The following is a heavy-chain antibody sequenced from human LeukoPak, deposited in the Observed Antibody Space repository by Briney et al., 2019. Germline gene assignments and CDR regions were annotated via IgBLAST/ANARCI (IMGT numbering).Heavy chain of an antibody. CDR2: IYPGDSET. Sequence: GESLKIPCKGSGYRFTNYWIGWVRQMPGKGLEWMGIIYPGDSETRYSPSFQGQVTISADKSISTAYLQWSSLKASDTAMYYCARRRDLYSGSYYPFDYWGQGTLVTVSS. CDR1: GYRFTNYW. CDR3: ARRRDLYSGSYYPFDY. J-gene: IGHJ4*02. D-gene: IGHD1-26*01. V-gene: IGHV5-51*01.